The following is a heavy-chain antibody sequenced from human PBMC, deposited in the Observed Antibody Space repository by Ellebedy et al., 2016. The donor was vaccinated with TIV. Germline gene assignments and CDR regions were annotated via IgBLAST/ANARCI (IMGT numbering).Heavy chain of an antibody. D-gene: IGHD1-26*01. CDR1: GGSISSYY. J-gene: IGHJ5*02. CDR2: IYYSGST. Sequence: MPSETLSLTCTVSGGSISSYYWSWIRQPPGKGLEWIGYIYYSGSTNYNPSLKSRVTISVDTSKNQFSLKLSSVTAADTAVYYCAGLFSGSYYRGYWFDPWGQGTLVTVSS. CDR3: AGLFSGSYYRGYWFDP. V-gene: IGHV4-59*01.